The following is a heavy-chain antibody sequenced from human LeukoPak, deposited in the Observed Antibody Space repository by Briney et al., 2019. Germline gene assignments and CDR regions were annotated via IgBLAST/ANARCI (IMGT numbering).Heavy chain of an antibody. D-gene: IGHD2-8*02. V-gene: IGHV5-10-1*01. CDR2: IVHSEPYT. Sequence: GESLKLSCKGSGYSFTSYWIRWVRQMPGPGVEGMGRIVHSEPYTNYSPSFQGHVTISADKSISTAYLQWSSLKASDTAMYYSARRLVGYADYDLSIFDYWGQGTLVTVSS. J-gene: IGHJ4*02. CDR1: GYSFTSYW. CDR3: ARRLVGYADYDLSIFDY.